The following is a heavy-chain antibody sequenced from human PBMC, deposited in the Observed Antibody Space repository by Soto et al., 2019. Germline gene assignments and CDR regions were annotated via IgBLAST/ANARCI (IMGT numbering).Heavy chain of an antibody. V-gene: IGHV3-23*01. CDR3: ANDRDTAMVKIWTDV. Sequence: PGGSLRLSCAASGFTFSSYAMSWVRQAPGRGLEWVSAISGSGGSTYYADSVKGRFTISRDNSKNTLYLQMNSLRAEDTAVYYCANDRDTAMVKIWTDVWGQGTTVTVS. J-gene: IGHJ6*02. CDR1: GFTFSSYA. D-gene: IGHD5-18*01. CDR2: ISGSGGST.